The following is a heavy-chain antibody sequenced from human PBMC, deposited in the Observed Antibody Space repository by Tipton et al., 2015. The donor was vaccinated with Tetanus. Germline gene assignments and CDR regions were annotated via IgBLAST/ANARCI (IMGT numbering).Heavy chain of an antibody. CDR1: GGSFSGYY. Sequence: TLSLTCAVYGGSFSGYYWSWIRQPPGKGLEWIGEINHSGSTNYNPSLKSRVTISVDTSKNQFSLKLSSVTAADTAVYYCARHVASIAALEDYWGQGTLVTVSS. CDR3: ARHVASIAALEDY. J-gene: IGHJ4*02. D-gene: IGHD6-6*01. CDR2: INHSGST. V-gene: IGHV4-34*01.